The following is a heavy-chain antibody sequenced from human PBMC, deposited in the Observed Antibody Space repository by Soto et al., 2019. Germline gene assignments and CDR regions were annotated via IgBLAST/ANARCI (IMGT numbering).Heavy chain of an antibody. CDR3: ARSEATALDY. Sequence: SETLSLTCTVSGDSISSSNWWNWVRQPPGKGLEWIGEAHHSGRTNYNPSLKSRVTISVDRSQNHFSLQLTSVTAADTAVYYCARSEATALDYWGQGTLVTVS. CDR2: AHHSGRT. J-gene: IGHJ4*02. V-gene: IGHV4-4*02. CDR1: GDSISSSNW.